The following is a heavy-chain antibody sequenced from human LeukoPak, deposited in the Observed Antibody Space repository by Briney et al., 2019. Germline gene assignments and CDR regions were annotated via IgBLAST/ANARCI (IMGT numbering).Heavy chain of an antibody. J-gene: IGHJ4*02. Sequence: SETLSLTCAVYGESFSGYYWSWIRQPPGKGLEWIGEINHSGSTNYNPSLKSRVTISVDTSKNQFSLKLSSVTAADTAVYYCARGSMVNYFDSSGYYNYWGQGALVTVSS. CDR3: ARGSMVNYFDSSGYYNY. D-gene: IGHD3-22*01. CDR1: GESFSGYY. CDR2: INHSGST. V-gene: IGHV4-34*01.